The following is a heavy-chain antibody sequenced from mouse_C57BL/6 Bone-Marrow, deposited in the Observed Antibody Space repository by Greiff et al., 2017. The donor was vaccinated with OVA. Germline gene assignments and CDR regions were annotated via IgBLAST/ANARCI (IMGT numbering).Heavy chain of an antibody. CDR2: IDPETGGT. V-gene: IGHV1-15*01. Sequence: VQLQQSGAELVRPGASVTLSCKASGYTFTDYDMHWVKQTPVHGLEWIGAIDPETGGTAYNQKFKGKAILTADNSSSTAYMDLRSLTSEYSSVYYCTSWAYWGQGTLVTVSA. J-gene: IGHJ3*01. CDR1: GYTFTDYD. CDR3: TSWAY.